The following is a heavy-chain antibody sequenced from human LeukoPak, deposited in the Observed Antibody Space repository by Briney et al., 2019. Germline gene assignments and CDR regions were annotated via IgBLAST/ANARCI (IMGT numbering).Heavy chain of an antibody. CDR1: GGSFSGYY. Sequence: PSETLSLTCAVYGGSFSGYYWSWIRQPPGKGLEWIGEINHSGSTNYNPSLKSRVTISVDTSKNQFSLKLSSVTAADTAVYYCASNQGPRYYYCGMDVWGQGTTVTVSS. J-gene: IGHJ6*02. V-gene: IGHV4-34*01. CDR2: INHSGST. CDR3: ASNQGPRYYYCGMDV.